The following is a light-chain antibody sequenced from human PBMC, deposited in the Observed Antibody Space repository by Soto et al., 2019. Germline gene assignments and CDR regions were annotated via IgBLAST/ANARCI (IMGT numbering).Light chain of an antibody. CDR2: GAS. Sequence: EIVLTQSPGTLSLSPGERATLSCRASQSVSSSYLAWYQQKPGQAPRLLIYGASSRATGIPDRFSGSGSGTDLTITISRLEPEDFAVYYCQPYGSSPPFGQGTKLEIK. V-gene: IGKV3-20*01. J-gene: IGKJ2*01. CDR1: QSVSSSY. CDR3: QPYGSSPP.